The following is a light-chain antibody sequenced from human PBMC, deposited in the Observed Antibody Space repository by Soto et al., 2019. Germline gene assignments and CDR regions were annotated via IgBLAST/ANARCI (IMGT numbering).Light chain of an antibody. J-gene: IGKJ1*01. CDR2: AAS. Sequence: DIQMTQSPSSLSASVGDRVTITCRASQSISSYLNWYQQKPGKAPKLLIYAASSLQSGVPSRFSGSGSGTDFTLNISSLQPEDVATYYCEQSYSTSCTFGQGTQGQIK. V-gene: IGKV1-39*01. CDR3: EQSYSTSCT. CDR1: QSISSY.